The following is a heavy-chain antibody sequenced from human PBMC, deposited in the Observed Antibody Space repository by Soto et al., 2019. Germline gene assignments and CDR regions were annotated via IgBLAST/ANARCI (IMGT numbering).Heavy chain of an antibody. D-gene: IGHD1-1*01. CDR1: GFTFTEAC. Sequence: PGGSLRLSCSPSGFTFTEACSSCVRQDPGKGLEWVGRIKSKTDGGTTDYAAPVKGRFTISRDDSKNTLYLQMNSLKTEDTAVYYCTTDVRDWNDVFFDYWGQGTLVTVSS. J-gene: IGHJ4*02. V-gene: IGHV3-15*01. CDR2: IKSKTDGGTT. CDR3: TTDVRDWNDVFFDY.